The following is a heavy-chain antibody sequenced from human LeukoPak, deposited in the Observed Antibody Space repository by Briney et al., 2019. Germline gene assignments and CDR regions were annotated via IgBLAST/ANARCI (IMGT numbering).Heavy chain of an antibody. V-gene: IGHV3-30*02. CDR1: GFTFSSYG. CDR3: AKRGNYCSSTSCYTIDP. Sequence: GGSLRLSCAASGFTFSSYGMHWVRQAPGKGLEWVAFIRYDGSNKYYADSVKGRFTISRDNSKNTLYLQMDSLRAEDTAVYYCAKRGNYCSSTSCYTIDPWGQGTLVTVSS. CDR2: IRYDGSNK. D-gene: IGHD2-2*02. J-gene: IGHJ5*02.